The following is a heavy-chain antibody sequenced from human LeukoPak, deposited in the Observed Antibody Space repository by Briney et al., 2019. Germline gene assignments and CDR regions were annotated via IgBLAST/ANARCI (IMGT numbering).Heavy chain of an antibody. Sequence: GGSLRLSCAASGFTFSSYAMSWVRQAPGKGLEWVSSITSSGAATYYADSVKGRFTISRDNSDNTLYLQMNSLRTEDTAVYYCAKDRPNYYGSNGHYYKLNGDCWGQGTLVTVSS. CDR3: AKDRPNYYGSNGHYYKLNGDC. CDR1: GFTFSSYA. D-gene: IGHD3-22*01. J-gene: IGHJ4*02. V-gene: IGHV3-23*01. CDR2: ITSSGAAT.